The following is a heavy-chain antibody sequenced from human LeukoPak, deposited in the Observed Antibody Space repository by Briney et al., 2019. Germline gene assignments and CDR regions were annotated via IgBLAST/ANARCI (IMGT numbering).Heavy chain of an antibody. V-gene: IGHV4-34*01. J-gene: IGHJ3*02. Sequence: SETLSLTCAVYGGSFSGYYWSWIRQPPGKGLEWIGEINHSGSTNYNPSLKSRVTISVDTSKNQFSLKLSSVTAAETAVYYGASARLYDFWSGHNAFDIWGQGTMVTVSS. CDR3: ASARLYDFWSGHNAFDI. CDR2: INHSGST. D-gene: IGHD3-3*01. CDR1: GGSFSGYY.